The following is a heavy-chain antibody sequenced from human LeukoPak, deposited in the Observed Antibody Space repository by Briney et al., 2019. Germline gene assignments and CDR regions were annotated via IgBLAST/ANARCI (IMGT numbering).Heavy chain of an antibody. CDR3: ARADDPDYYDILTGYSPNLYYFDY. CDR1: GGTFSSYA. D-gene: IGHD3-9*01. V-gene: IGHV1-18*01. CDR2: ISAYNGNT. J-gene: IGHJ4*02. Sequence: ASVKVSCKASGGTFSSYAISWVRQAPGQGLEWMGRISAYNGNTNYAQKLQGRVTVTTDTSTSTAYMELRSLRSDDTAVYYCARADDPDYYDILTGYSPNLYYFDYWGQGTLVTVSS.